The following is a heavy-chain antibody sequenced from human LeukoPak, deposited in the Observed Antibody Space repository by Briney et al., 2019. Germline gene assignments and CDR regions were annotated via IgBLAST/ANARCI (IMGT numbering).Heavy chain of an antibody. CDR1: GYTLTDYY. Sequence: GASVKVSCKAPGYTLTDYYMHWVRQAPGQGLEWMGRINPNSGGTNYAQKFQGRVTMTRLRSDDTAVYYCARVGYYESSGYYEYWGQGTLVTVSS. CDR2: INPNSGGT. V-gene: IGHV1-2*05. CDR3: Y. J-gene: IGHJ4*02. D-gene: IGHD3-22*01.